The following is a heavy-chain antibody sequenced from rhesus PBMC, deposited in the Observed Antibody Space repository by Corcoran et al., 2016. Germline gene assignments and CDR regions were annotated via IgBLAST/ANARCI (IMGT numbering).Heavy chain of an antibody. CDR1: GFSISTSGMG. CDR3: ARRRNSGRYYFDY. Sequence: QVTLKESGPALVKPTQTLTLTCTFSGFSISTSGMGVGWIRQHPGKALEWLALSYWDEDKYYSTCLKSRLTISKDTYKNQVVLTMTNMDPVDTATYYCARRRNSGRYYFDYWGQGVVVTVSS. J-gene: IGHJ6*01. CDR2: SYWDEDK. V-gene: IGHV2-174*01. D-gene: IGHD3-16*01.